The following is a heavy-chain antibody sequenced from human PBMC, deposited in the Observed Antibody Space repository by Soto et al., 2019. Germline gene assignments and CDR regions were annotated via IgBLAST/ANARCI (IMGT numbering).Heavy chain of an antibody. D-gene: IGHD2-2*01. CDR3: VEDLLIVVVPAAPSVLMDV. Sequence: QSGGSLRLSCSASGFTFSSYAMHWVRQAPGKGLEYVSAISSNGGSTYYADSVKGRFTISRDNSKNTLYLQMSSLRAEDTAVYYCVEDLLIVVVPAAPSVLMDVWGQGTTVTVFS. J-gene: IGHJ6*02. CDR1: GFTFSSYA. V-gene: IGHV3-64D*06. CDR2: ISSNGGST.